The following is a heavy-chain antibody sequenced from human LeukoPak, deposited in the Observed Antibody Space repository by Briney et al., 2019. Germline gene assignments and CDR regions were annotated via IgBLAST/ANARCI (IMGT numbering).Heavy chain of an antibody. CDR3: ARHSSYDLGLDFDY. Sequence: GGSVRLSCATSGFTFDDYGMSWVRQAPGKGLEWVSGINWNGGSTGYGDSVKGRLTISRDNAKNSLYLQMNSLRAEDTALYYCARHSSYDLGLDFDYWGQGTLVTVSS. D-gene: IGHD5-12*01. CDR2: INWNGGST. CDR1: GFTFDDYG. V-gene: IGHV3-20*04. J-gene: IGHJ4*02.